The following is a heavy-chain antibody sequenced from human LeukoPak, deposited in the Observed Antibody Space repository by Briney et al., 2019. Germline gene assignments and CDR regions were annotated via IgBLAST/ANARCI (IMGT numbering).Heavy chain of an antibody. CDR3: VRELAGGIFDH. V-gene: IGHV3-53*01. Sequence: GGSLRLSCAASGFTVSSNYMSWVRQAPGKGLEWVSVIYSGGSTYYADSVKGRFTISRDNSKNTLYFQMNTLRAGDTAVYYCVRELAGGIFDHWGQGILVTVSP. J-gene: IGHJ4*02. CDR2: IYSGGST. CDR1: GFTVSSNY. D-gene: IGHD1-26*01.